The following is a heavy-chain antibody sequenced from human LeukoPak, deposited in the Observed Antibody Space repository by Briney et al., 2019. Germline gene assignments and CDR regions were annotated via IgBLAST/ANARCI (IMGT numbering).Heavy chain of an antibody. CDR2: ISHTGLT. D-gene: IGHD1-1*01. V-gene: IGHV4-34*01. CDR3: ARVPDIAARPCDT. Sequence: SETLSLTCAVYGGSFSGYYWTLIRQTPGKGLGWIGEISHTGLTGSNPSLKSRVTIFVDSSKKQFSLRMTSLTAADTGVYYCARVPDIAARPCDTWGPGTLVTVSS. J-gene: IGHJ5*02. CDR1: GGSFSGYY.